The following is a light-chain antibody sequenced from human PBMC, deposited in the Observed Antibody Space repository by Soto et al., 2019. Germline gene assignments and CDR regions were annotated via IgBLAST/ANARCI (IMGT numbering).Light chain of an antibody. J-gene: IGKJ4*01. CDR1: QSVGSN. V-gene: IGKV3-15*01. CDR2: DAS. Sequence: IMVTQSPATLSVSPGERVTLSCRASQSVGSNLAWYQQRPGQAPRLLIYDASTRATGIPDRFSGSGSGTEFTLTISSLQSEDIAVYYCQQFNIWPHMLSFGGGTKLEMK. CDR3: QQFNIWPHMLS.